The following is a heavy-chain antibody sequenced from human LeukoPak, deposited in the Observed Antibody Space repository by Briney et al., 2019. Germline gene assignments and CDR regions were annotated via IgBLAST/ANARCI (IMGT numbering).Heavy chain of an antibody. CDR2: IFSNDEK. J-gene: IGHJ6*04. CDR1: GFSLSNARVG. V-gene: IGHV2-26*01. Sequence: AGPVLVKPTETLTLTCTVSGFSLSNARVGVSWIRQPPVKALEWLAHIFSNDEKSYTTSLKSRLTISKDTSKSQVVLTMTNMDPVDTATYYCARTLDTAMVTYGMDVWGKGTTVTVSS. D-gene: IGHD5-18*01. CDR3: ARTLDTAMVTYGMDV.